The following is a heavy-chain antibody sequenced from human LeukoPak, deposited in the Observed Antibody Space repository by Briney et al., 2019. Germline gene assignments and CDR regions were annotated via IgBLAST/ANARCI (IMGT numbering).Heavy chain of an antibody. CDR1: GFTFSNAW. V-gene: IGHV3-15*01. Sequence: GGSLRLSCAASGFTFSNAWMSGVRQAPGKGLEWVGRIKSKTDGGTTDYAAPVKGRFTISRDDSKNTLYLQMNSLKTEDTAVYYCTTEIVVPAEQGGNWFDPWGQGTLVTVSS. CDR3: TTEIVVPAEQGGNWFDP. J-gene: IGHJ5*02. D-gene: IGHD2-2*01. CDR2: IKSKTDGGTT.